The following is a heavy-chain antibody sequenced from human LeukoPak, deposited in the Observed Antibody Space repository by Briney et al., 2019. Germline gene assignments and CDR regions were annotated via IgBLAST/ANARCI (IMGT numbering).Heavy chain of an antibody. CDR1: GYIFTKYG. D-gene: IGHD3-10*01. J-gene: IGHJ5*01. CDR3: ARVSGSIVTRLAWFDS. V-gene: IGHV1-18*01. Sequence: ASVKVSGKASGYIFTKYGFTWVRQAPGQGLEWMGWISAYDGYTNHAQKFQGRVTMTTDSSTDTAYMESRRLRPDDTAVYYCARVSGSIVTRLAWFDSWGQGTLVTVSS. CDR2: ISAYDGYT.